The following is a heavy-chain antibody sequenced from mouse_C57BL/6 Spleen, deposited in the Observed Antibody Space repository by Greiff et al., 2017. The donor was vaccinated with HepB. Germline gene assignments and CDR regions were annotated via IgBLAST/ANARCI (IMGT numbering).Heavy chain of an antibody. V-gene: IGHV1-53*01. CDR3: ARGKRGYYYAMDY. CDR1: GYTFTSYW. CDR2: INPSNGGT. Sequence: QVQLQQPGTELVKPGASVKLSCKASGYTFTSYWMHWVKQRPGQGLEWIGNINPSNGGTTYNEKFKSKATLTVDKSSSTAYMQLSSLTSEDSAVYYCARGKRGYYYAMDYWGQGTSVTVSS. J-gene: IGHJ4*01.